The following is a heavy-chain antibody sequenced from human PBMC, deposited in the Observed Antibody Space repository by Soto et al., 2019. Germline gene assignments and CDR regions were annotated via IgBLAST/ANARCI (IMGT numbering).Heavy chain of an antibody. J-gene: IGHJ6*04. V-gene: IGHV3-30*03. CDR3: AGALENPYFYYVLNV. D-gene: IGHD1-1*01. CDR1: GFSFSSYG. Sequence: QGQLVESGGGVVQPGRSLRLSCAASGFSFSSYGMEWVRLAPGKGLEWVGATTYDGGTKHYVDSVKGRFTIARDNSKNTLYMQINSQRVEDTATYYCAGALENPYFYYVLNVWGKGNTVTVSS. CDR2: TTYDGGTK.